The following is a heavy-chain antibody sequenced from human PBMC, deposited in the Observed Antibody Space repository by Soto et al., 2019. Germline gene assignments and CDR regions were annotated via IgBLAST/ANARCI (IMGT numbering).Heavy chain of an antibody. CDR2: INPSGGST. CDR1: GYTFTSYY. J-gene: IGHJ6*02. CDR3: AKAAAGTYYYYYGMDV. D-gene: IGHD6-13*01. V-gene: IGHV1-46*03. Sequence: GASVKVSCKASGYTFTSYYMRWVRQAPGQGLEWMGIINPSGGSTSYAQKFQGRVTMTRDTSTSTVYMELSSLRSEDTAVYYCAKAAAGTYYYYYGMDVWGQGTTVTVS.